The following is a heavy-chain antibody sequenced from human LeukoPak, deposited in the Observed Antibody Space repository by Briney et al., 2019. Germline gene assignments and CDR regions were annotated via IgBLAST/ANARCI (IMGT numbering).Heavy chain of an antibody. Sequence: GASVKVSCKASGYIFTSYDSSWVRQAAGQGLEWIGWLRPASGSSGYAQKFQGRVTMTRSTSTRTAYMELRSLTSEDTAVYYCARGPPESTTSDYWGQGTLVTVSS. CDR1: GYIFTSYD. V-gene: IGHV1-8*01. J-gene: IGHJ4*02. D-gene: IGHD2-2*01. CDR2: LRPASGSS. CDR3: ARGPPESTTSDY.